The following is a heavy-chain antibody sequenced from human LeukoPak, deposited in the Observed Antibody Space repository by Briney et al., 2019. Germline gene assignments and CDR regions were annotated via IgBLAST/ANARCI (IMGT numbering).Heavy chain of an antibody. CDR1: GFTSSSYS. CDR3: ARDLAAYYYGSGSYYY. D-gene: IGHD3-10*01. V-gene: IGHV3-21*01. J-gene: IGHJ4*02. CDR2: ISSSSSYI. Sequence: GGSLRLSCAASGFTSSSYSMNWVRQAPGKGLEWVSSISSSSSYIYYADSVKGRFTISRDNAKNSLYLQMNSLRAEDTAVYYCARDLAAYYYGSGSYYYWGQGTLVTVSS.